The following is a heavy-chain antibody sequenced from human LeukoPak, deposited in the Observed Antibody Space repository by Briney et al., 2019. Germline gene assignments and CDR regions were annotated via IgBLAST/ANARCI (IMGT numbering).Heavy chain of an antibody. Sequence: SETLSLTCTVSGGSISSYYWSWIRQPPGKGLEWIGYIYYSGSTNYNPSLKSRVTISVDTSKNQFSLKLSSVTAADTAVYYCARAPPGCGIAAAGLDYWGQGTLVTVSS. CDR2: IYYSGST. CDR1: GGSISSYY. V-gene: IGHV4-59*01. J-gene: IGHJ4*02. CDR3: ARAPPGCGIAAAGLDY. D-gene: IGHD6-13*01.